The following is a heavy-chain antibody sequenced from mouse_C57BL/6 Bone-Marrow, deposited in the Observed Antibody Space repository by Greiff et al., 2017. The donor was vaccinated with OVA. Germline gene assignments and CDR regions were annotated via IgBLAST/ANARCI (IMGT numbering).Heavy chain of an antibody. CDR1: GYTFTSYR. CDR3: ARRGYDGYYVGYFDV. J-gene: IGHJ1*03. V-gene: IGHV1-69*01. D-gene: IGHD2-3*01. CDR2: IDPSDSYT. Sequence: QVQLQQPGAELVMPGASVKLSCKASGYTFTSYRMHWVKQRPGQGLEWIGEIDPSDSYTNYNQKFKGKSTLTVDKSSSTAYTQLSSLTSEDSAVYYCARRGYDGYYVGYFDVWGTGTTVTVSS.